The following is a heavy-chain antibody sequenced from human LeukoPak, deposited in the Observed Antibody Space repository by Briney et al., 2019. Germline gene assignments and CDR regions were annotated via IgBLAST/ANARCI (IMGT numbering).Heavy chain of an antibody. CDR1: GFTFTSYA. CDR3: AKDTSIGKYCTNGVCSPFDY. V-gene: IGHV3-23*01. D-gene: IGHD2-8*01. CDR2: ISDSGDYT. J-gene: IGHJ4*02. Sequence: GGSLRLSCAGSGFTFTSYAMSWVCPAPRQGVEWVSVISDSGDYTSYADSVRGRFTISRDNSRNTLYLQMISLRPEDTAVYYCAKDTSIGKYCTNGVCSPFDYWGQGTLVTVSS.